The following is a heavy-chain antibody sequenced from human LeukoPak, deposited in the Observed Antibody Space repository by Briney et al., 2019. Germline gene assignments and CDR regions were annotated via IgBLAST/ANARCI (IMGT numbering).Heavy chain of an antibody. Sequence: GGSLRLSCAASDFISRAYGMNWVRQAPGKGLVWVSHVNFDGSSTSYADSVKGRFTISRDNARNTLYLQMNSLRVEDTAVYYCARGVDYGLDVWGQGTTVTVSS. D-gene: IGHD2-15*01. CDR3: ARGVDYGLDV. CDR1: DFISRAYG. V-gene: IGHV3-74*01. J-gene: IGHJ6*02. CDR2: VNFDGSST.